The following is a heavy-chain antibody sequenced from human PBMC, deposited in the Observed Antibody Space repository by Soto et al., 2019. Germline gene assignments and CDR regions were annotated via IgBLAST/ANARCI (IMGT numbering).Heavy chain of an antibody. V-gene: IGHV1-69*12. J-gene: IGHJ5*02. CDR3: ARRSCGGDCYGENNWCDP. CDR1: GGTFSSYA. D-gene: IGHD2-21*02. CDR2: IIPIFGTA. Sequence: QVQLVQCGAEVKKPGSSVKVSWKASGGTFSSYAISWVRQAPGQGLEWMGGIIPIFGTANYAQKFQGRVTITADESTSTAYMELSSLRSEDTAVYYCARRSCGGDCYGENNWCDPWGQGTLVTVSS.